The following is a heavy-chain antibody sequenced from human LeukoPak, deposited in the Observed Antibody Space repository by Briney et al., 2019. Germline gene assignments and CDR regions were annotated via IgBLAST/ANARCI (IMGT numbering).Heavy chain of an antibody. CDR1: GGSIRTGDYS. Sequence: PSETLSLTCAVSGGSIRTGDYSWNWVRQPPGKGLEWIGYIYHSGSTYYAPSLKSRVTISVDRSKNQFSLKLTSVTAADTAVYYCAGASGYYGSGSPYFDDWGQGTLVTVSS. CDR3: AGASGYYGSGSPYFDD. V-gene: IGHV4-30-2*01. D-gene: IGHD3-10*01. J-gene: IGHJ4*02. CDR2: IYHSGST.